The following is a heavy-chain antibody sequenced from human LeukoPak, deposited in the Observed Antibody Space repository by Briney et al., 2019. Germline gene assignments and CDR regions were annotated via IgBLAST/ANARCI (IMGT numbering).Heavy chain of an antibody. Sequence: GGSLRLSCAASGFTFNTYAMTWVRQAPGKGLEWVSSISGNSAFIYYADSVRGRFTISRDNAKNSLYLQMSSLRAEDTAVYYCARGHTSGWSNFDCWGLGALVTVSS. CDR1: GFTFNTYA. V-gene: IGHV3-21*01. J-gene: IGHJ4*02. D-gene: IGHD6-19*01. CDR3: ARGHTSGWSNFDC. CDR2: ISGNSAFI.